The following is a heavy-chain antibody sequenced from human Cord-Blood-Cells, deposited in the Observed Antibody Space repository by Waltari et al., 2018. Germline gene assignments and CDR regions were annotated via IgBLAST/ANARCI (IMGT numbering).Heavy chain of an antibody. CDR1: GFTFSSYG. J-gene: IGHJ4*02. D-gene: IGHD6-13*01. CDR3: AKDGAGSSWYGAATTFDY. V-gene: IGHV3-30*18. CDR2: ISYDGSNK. Sequence: GFTFSSYGMHWVRQAPGKGLEWVAVISYDGSNKYYADSVKGRFTISRDNSKNTLYLQMNSLRAEDTAVYYCAKDGAGSSWYGAATTFDYWGQGTLVTVSS.